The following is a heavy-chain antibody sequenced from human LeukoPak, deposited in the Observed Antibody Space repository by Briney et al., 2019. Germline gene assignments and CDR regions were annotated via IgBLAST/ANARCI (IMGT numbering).Heavy chain of an antibody. CDR2: IYYSGST. CDR1: GGSIRSYY. D-gene: IGHD2-21*01. V-gene: IGHV4-31*03. Sequence: SETLSLTCTVSGGSIRSYYWSWIRQHPGKGLEWIGYIYYSGSTYYNPSLKSRVTISVDTSKNQFSLKLSSVTAADTAVYYCARAGIVEPFDYWGQGTLVTVSS. J-gene: IGHJ4*02. CDR3: ARAGIVEPFDY.